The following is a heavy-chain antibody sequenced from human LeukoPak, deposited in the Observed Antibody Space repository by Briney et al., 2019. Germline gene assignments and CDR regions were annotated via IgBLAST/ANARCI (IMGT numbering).Heavy chain of an antibody. CDR3: ARDSSSSNLIQNDAFDI. V-gene: IGHV1-18*01. CDR2: ISAYNGNT. D-gene: IGHD6-13*01. Sequence: ASVKVSCKASGYTFTSYGISWVRQAPGQGLEWMGWISAYNGNTNYAQKLQGRVTMTTDTSTSTAYMELRSLRSDDTAVYYCARDSSSSNLIQNDAFDIWGQGTMVTVSS. J-gene: IGHJ3*02. CDR1: GYTFTSYG.